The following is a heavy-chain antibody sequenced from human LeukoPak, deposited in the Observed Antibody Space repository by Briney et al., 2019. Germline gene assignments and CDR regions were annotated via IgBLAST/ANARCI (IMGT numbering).Heavy chain of an antibody. V-gene: IGHV3-30*19. CDR1: GFSFSSYG. CDR3: ARDAVDYSKKVGYYGMDV. D-gene: IGHD4-11*01. CDR2: ISYDGSNK. Sequence: GRSLRLSCAASGFSFSSYGMHWVRQAPGKGLEWVAVISYDGSNKYYADSVKGRFTISRDNSKNTLYLQMNSLRAEDTAVYYCARDAVDYSKKVGYYGMDVWGQGTTVTVSS. J-gene: IGHJ6*02.